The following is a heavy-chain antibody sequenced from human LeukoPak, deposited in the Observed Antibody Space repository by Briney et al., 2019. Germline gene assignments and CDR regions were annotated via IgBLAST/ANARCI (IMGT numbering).Heavy chain of an antibody. J-gene: IGHJ4*02. Sequence: GGSLRLSCAASGFSFSRYWMSWVRQAPGKGLEWEANINQDGSEKYYVDSVKGRFTVSRDNAKNSVYLHLNSLRAEDTAVYYCARGDNGGTIFDYWGQGTLV. CDR1: GFSFSRYW. CDR3: ARGDNGGTIFDY. CDR2: INQDGSEK. V-gene: IGHV3-7*01. D-gene: IGHD2-8*01.